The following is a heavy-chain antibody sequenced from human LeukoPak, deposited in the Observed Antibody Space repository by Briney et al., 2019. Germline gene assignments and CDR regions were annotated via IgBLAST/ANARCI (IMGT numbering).Heavy chain of an antibody. J-gene: IGHJ5*02. D-gene: IGHD6-19*01. Sequence: GGSLRLSCAASGFTFDDYAMHWVRQAPGKGLEWVSLISGDGGSTYYADSVKGRFTISRDNSKNSLYLQMNSLRTEDTALYYCAKDTRIAVAGSWFDPWGQGTLVTVSS. CDR3: AKDTRIAVAGSWFDP. V-gene: IGHV3-43*02. CDR1: GFTFDDYA. CDR2: ISGDGGST.